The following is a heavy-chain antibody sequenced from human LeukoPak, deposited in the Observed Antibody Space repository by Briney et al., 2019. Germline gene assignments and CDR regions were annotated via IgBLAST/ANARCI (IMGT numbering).Heavy chain of an antibody. V-gene: IGHV3-48*04. CDR2: ISSLSGTI. Sequence: PGGSLRLSCAASGFTFSSYSMNWVRQAPGEGLEWVSYISSLSGTIYYADSVKGRFTISRDNAQNSLYLQMNSLRVEDTAIYYCARDPYNGAYSEGYYYYYMDVWGKGTTVTVSS. CDR1: GFTFSSYS. J-gene: IGHJ6*03. CDR3: ARDPYNGAYSEGYYYYYMDV. D-gene: IGHD1-1*01.